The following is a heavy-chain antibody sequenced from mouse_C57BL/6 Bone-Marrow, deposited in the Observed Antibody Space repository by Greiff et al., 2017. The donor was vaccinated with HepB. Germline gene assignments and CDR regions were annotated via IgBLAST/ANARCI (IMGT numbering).Heavy chain of an antibody. CDR2: IDPENGDT. Sequence: VQLQQSGAELVRPGASVKLSCTASGFNIKDDYMHWVKQRPEQGLEWIGWIDPENGDTEYASKFQGKATITADTSSNTAYLQLSSLTYEDTAVYYCTTDYGSRAWFAYWGQGTLVTVSA. J-gene: IGHJ3*01. CDR3: TTDYGSRAWFAY. V-gene: IGHV14-4*01. D-gene: IGHD1-1*01. CDR1: GFNIKDDY.